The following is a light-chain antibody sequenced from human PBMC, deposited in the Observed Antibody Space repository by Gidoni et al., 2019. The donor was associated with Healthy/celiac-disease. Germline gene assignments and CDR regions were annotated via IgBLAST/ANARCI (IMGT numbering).Light chain of an antibody. CDR3: QQRSNWPPFA. CDR2: DAS. CDR1: QSVSSY. J-gene: IGKJ5*01. Sequence: EIVLTHPPATLSLSPGERATLSCRASQSVSSYLAWYQQKPGQAPRLLIYDASNMATGIPARFSGSGSVTDFTLTISSLGPEDFAVYYCQQRSNWPPFACGQGTRLEIK. V-gene: IGKV3-11*01.